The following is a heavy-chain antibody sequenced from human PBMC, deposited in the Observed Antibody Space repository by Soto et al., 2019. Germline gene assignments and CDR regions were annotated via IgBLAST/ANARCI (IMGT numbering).Heavy chain of an antibody. Sequence: SETLSLTCAVYGGSFSGYYWSWIRQPPGKGLEWIGEINHSGSTNYNPSLKSRVTISVDTSKNQFSLKLSSVTAADTAVYYCARQPHTYYYDSSGSEFDYWGQGTQVTVSS. CDR1: GGSFSGYY. CDR2: INHSGST. CDR3: ARQPHTYYYDSSGSEFDY. V-gene: IGHV4-34*01. J-gene: IGHJ4*02. D-gene: IGHD3-22*01.